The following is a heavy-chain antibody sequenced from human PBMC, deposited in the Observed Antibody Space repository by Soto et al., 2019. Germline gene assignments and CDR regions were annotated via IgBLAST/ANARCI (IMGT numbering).Heavy chain of an antibody. V-gene: IGHV3-23*01. Sequence: GGSLRLSCAASGFTFSSYAMSWVRQAPGKGLEWVSAISGSGGSTYYADSVKGRFTISRDNSKNTLYLQMNSLRAEDTAVYYCAKDPSALHPNYDILTGETLDAFDIWGQGTMVTVSS. CDR3: AKDPSALHPNYDILTGETLDAFDI. CDR2: ISGSGGST. D-gene: IGHD3-9*01. J-gene: IGHJ3*02. CDR1: GFTFSSYA.